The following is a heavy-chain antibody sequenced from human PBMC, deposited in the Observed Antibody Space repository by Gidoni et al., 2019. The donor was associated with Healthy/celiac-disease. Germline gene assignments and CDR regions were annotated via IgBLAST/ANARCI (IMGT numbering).Heavy chain of an antibody. J-gene: IGHJ4*02. CDR1: GFTFISHR. CDR2: ISSSSSYI. D-gene: IGHD4-17*01. Sequence: EVQLVESGGGLVKPGGSLRLSCAASGFTFISHRMNWVRQAPGKGLEWVASISSSSSYIYYADSVKGRFTISRDNAKNSLYLQMNSLRAEDTAVYYCARAIQRYDATVTTYYFDYWGQGTLVTVSS. CDR3: ARAIQRYDATVTTYYFDY. V-gene: IGHV3-21*01.